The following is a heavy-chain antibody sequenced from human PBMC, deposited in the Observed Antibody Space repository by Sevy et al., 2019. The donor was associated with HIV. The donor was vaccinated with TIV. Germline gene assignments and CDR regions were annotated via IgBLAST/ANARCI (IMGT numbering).Heavy chain of an antibody. V-gene: IGHV3-11*01. Sequence: GGSLRLSCAASGFTFSDYWMTWVRQAPGKGLESISCINYSGVVIHYTDSVKGRFTISRDNAKKSLSLEMNSLRADDMAIYYCARIPSPKLGRYCGMDVWGRGTTVTVSS. CDR1: GFTFSDYW. J-gene: IGHJ6*02. CDR2: INYSGVVI. D-gene: IGHD2-21*01. CDR3: ARIPSPKLGRYCGMDV.